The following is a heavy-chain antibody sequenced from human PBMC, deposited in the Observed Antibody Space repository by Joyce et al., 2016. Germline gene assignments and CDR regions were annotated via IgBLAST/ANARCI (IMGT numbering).Heavy chain of an antibody. D-gene: IGHD6-19*01. CDR3: ARSQWLAPLMY. J-gene: IGHJ4*02. CDR2: ITTSGAT. CDR1: GGPFRGFF. V-gene: IGHV4-34*02. Sequence: QVQLRQWGAGLLKPSETLSLTCAVSGGPFRGFFWTWVRQPPGKAREWIGDITTSGATNYKPSLRSRVAISVDTSNNHFSLTLTSLSAADMAVYYCARSQWLAPLMYWGQGTLVTVSP.